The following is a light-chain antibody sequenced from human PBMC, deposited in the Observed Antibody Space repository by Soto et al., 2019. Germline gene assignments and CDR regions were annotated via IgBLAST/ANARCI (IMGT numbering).Light chain of an antibody. CDR1: QSVSSSF. CDR2: GAS. CDR3: QQYGSSRT. J-gene: IGKJ3*01. Sequence: EIVLTQSPGTLSLSPGERATLSCRASQSVSSSFLAWYQQKPGQAPRLLIYGASSRATSIPNRFSGSGSGTDFTLTISILEPEDYAVYCCQQYGSSRTFGPGTKVDIK. V-gene: IGKV3-20*01.